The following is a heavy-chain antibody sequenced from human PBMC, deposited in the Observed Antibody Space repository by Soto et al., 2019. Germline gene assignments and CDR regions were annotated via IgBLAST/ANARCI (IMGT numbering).Heavy chain of an antibody. CDR3: ARRYSNYLNGFDP. V-gene: IGHV4-31*03. Sequence: SETLSLTCTVSGGSISSGGYSWSWIRQHPGKGLEWIGYIYYSGSTYYNPSLKSRVTISVDTSKNQFSLKLSSVTAADTAVYYCARRYSNYLNGFDPWGQGTLVTVS. J-gene: IGHJ5*02. CDR1: GGSISSGGYS. D-gene: IGHD4-4*01. CDR2: IYYSGST.